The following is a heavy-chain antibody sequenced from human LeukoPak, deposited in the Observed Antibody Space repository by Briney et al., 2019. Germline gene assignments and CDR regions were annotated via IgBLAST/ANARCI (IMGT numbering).Heavy chain of an antibody. V-gene: IGHV4-39*07. J-gene: IGHJ3*02. CDR3: ARGDIVVVVAALNAFDI. CDR2: IYYSGST. D-gene: IGHD2-15*01. CDR1: GGSISSSSYY. Sequence: PSETLSLTCTVSGGSISSSSYYWGWIRQPPGKGLEWIGSIYYSGSTYYNPSLKSRVTISVDTSKNQFSLKLSSVTAADTAVYYCARGDIVVVVAALNAFDIWGQGTMVTVSS.